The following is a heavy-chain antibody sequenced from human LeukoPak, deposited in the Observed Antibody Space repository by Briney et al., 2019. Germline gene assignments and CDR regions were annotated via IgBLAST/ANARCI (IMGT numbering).Heavy chain of an antibody. CDR3: VRDDDIYGFDY. V-gene: IGHV3-74*01. J-gene: IGHJ4*02. CDR2: IKNDGTNR. D-gene: IGHD3-3*02. CDR1: GFIFNRHW. Sequence: PGGSLRLSCAASGFIFNRHWMHWVRQAPGEGLVCVARIKNDGTNRDYAGFVKGRFTISRDNAKNRLYLQMNSLRVEDTARYYCVRDDDIYGFDYWGQGTVVTVSS.